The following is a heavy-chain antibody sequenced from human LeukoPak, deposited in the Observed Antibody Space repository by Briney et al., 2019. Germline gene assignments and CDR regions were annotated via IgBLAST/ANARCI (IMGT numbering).Heavy chain of an antibody. D-gene: IGHD1-26*01. J-gene: IGHJ4*02. CDR1: GFTFSSYW. CDR3: ARPRYSGSYRPFDY. CDR2: IKQDGSEK. Sequence: AGGSLRHSCAASGFTFSSYWMSWVRQAPGKGLEWVANIKQDGSEKYYVDSVKGRFTISRDNAKNSLYLQMNSLRAEDTAVYYCARPRYSGSYRPFDYWGQGTLVTVSS. V-gene: IGHV3-7*01.